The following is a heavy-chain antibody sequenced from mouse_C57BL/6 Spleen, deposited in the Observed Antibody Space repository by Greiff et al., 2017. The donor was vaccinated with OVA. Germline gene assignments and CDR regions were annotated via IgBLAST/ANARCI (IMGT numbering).Heavy chain of an antibody. CDR3: AREDYGSSFYYFDY. D-gene: IGHD1-1*01. J-gene: IGHJ2*01. Sequence: VQLQQPGAELVKPGASVKLSCKASGYTFTSYWMHWVKQRPGQGLEWIGMIHPNSGSTNYNEKFKSKATLTVDKSSSTAYMQLSSLTSEDSAVYYCAREDYGSSFYYFDYWGQGTTLTVSS. CDR1: GYTFTSYW. CDR2: IHPNSGST. V-gene: IGHV1-64*01.